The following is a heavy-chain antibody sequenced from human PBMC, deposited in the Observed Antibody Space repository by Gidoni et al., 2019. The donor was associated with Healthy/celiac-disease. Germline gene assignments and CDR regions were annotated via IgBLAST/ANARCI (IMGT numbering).Heavy chain of an antibody. Sequence: TFSNAWMNWVRQAPGKGLEWVGRIKSKTDGGTTDYAAPVKGRFTISRDDSKNTLYLQMNSLKTEDTAVYYCTTTRVPRGLLVNYWYFDLWGRGTLVTVSS. J-gene: IGHJ2*01. CDR2: IKSKTDGGTT. D-gene: IGHD4-17*01. CDR1: TFSNAW. CDR3: TTTRVPRGLLVNYWYFDL. V-gene: IGHV3-15*07.